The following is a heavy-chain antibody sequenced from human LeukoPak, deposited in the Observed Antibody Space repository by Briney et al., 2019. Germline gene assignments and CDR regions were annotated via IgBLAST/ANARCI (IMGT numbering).Heavy chain of an antibody. CDR3: ARGGVGYSGSYY. V-gene: IGHV4-39*07. CDR2: IYYSGST. J-gene: IGHJ4*02. D-gene: IGHD1-26*01. CDR1: GGSISSSSYY. Sequence: PSETLSLTCTVSGGSISSSSYYWGWIRQPPGKGLEWIGSIYYSGSTYYNPSLKSRVTISVDTSKNQFSLKLSSVTAADTAVYYCARGGVGYSGSYYWGQGTLVTVSS.